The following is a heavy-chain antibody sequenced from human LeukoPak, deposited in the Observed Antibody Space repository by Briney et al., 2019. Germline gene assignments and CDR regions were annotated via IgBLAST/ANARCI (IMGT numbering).Heavy chain of an antibody. CDR1: GFTFSSYG. V-gene: IGHV3-30*02. Sequence: PGGSLRLSCAASGFTFSSYGIHWVRQAPGKGLEWVAFIRNDGSIKYYTDSVKGRFTISRDNSKNTLYLQMNSLRAEDTAVYYCAKDQPDVGATAWFFDYWGQGTLVTVSS. J-gene: IGHJ4*02. CDR3: AKDQPDVGATAWFFDY. CDR2: IRNDGSIK. D-gene: IGHD1-26*01.